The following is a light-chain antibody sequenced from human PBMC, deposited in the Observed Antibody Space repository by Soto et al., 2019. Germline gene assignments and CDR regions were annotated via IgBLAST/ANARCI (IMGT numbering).Light chain of an antibody. CDR1: QSISTW. Sequence: IKMTQSPATLSAKVGDRVTITCRASQSISTWLAWYQQKPGKAPKLLIYDASSLERGVPSRFSGSGSGTEFTLAISSLQPDDFAPYYCQQYNSFPLTFGGGTKVDIK. J-gene: IGKJ4*01. CDR3: QQYNSFPLT. CDR2: DAS. V-gene: IGKV1-5*01.